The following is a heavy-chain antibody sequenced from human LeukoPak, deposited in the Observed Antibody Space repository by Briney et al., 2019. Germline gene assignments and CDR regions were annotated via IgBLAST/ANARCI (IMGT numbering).Heavy chain of an antibody. CDR2: IYTSGST. CDR1: GNSISSGDNY. Sequence: NPSQTLSLTCTVSGNSISSGDNYWSWIRQPAGKGLEWIGRIYTSGSTNYNPSLKSRVTMSVDTSKNQFSLKLSSVTAADTAVYYCARDGYVFPLDVWGKGTTVTISS. D-gene: IGHD2-21*01. CDR3: ARDGYVFPLDV. J-gene: IGHJ6*04. V-gene: IGHV4-61*02.